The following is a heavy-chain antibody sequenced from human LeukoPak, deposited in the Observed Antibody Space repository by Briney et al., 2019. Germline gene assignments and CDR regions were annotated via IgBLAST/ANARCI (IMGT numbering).Heavy chain of an antibody. CDR2: INPSGGST. CDR1: GYTFTDYY. CDR3: AREGASGAFDI. J-gene: IGHJ3*02. Sequence: GASVKVSCKASGYTFTDYYIHWVRQAPGQGLEWMGIINPSGGSTSYAQKFQGRVTMTRDMSTSTVYMELSSLRSEDTAVYYCAREGASGAFDIRGQGTMVTVSS. V-gene: IGHV1-46*01.